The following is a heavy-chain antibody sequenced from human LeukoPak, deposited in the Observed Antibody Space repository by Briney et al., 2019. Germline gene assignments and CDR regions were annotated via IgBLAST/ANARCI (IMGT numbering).Heavy chain of an antibody. CDR2: IYYSGST. Sequence: TSETLSLTCTVSGGSISSYYWSWIRQPPGKGLGWIGYIYYSGSTNYNPSLKSRVTISVDTSKNQFSLKLSSVTAADTAVYYCARTYCGGDCRGYYYHYYMDVWGKGTTVTISS. D-gene: IGHD2-21*02. V-gene: IGHV4-59*08. J-gene: IGHJ6*03. CDR3: ARTYCGGDCRGYYYHYYMDV. CDR1: GGSISSYY.